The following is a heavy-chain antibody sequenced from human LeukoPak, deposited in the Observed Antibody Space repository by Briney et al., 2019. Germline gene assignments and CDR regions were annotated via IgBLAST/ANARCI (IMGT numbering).Heavy chain of an antibody. CDR1: GYTFTSYV. V-gene: IGHV1-8*01. Sequence: GASVKVSCKASGYTFTSYVINWVRQATGQGLEWMGWMNPNSGNTGYAQKFQGRVTMTRNTSISTAYMELSSLRSEDTAVYYCARGLGLVRGVIITSFDYWGQGTLVTVSS. J-gene: IGHJ4*02. CDR2: MNPNSGNT. CDR3: ARGLGLVRGVIITSFDY. D-gene: IGHD3-10*01.